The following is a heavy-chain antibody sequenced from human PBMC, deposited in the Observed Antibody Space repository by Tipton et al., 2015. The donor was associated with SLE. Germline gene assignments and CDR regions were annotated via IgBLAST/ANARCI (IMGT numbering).Heavy chain of an antibody. Sequence: TLSLTCTVSGYSISSGYYWGWIRQPPGKGLEWIGSIYHSGSTYYNPSLKSRVTISVDTSKNQFSLKLSSVTAADTAVYYCAGPPGVTTAGWGQGTLVTVSS. CDR2: IYHSGST. CDR3: AGPPGVTTAG. V-gene: IGHV4-38-2*02. CDR1: GYSISSGYY. D-gene: IGHD4-17*01. J-gene: IGHJ4*02.